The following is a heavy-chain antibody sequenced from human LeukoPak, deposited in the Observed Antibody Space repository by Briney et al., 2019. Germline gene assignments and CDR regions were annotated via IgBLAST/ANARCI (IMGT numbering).Heavy chain of an antibody. J-gene: IGHJ4*02. V-gene: IGHV3-23*01. CDR2: ISGSGDST. D-gene: IGHD3-16*01. Sequence: GGSLRLPCAASGFTFSTYAMSWVRQAPGKGLEWVSGISGSGDSTNYADSVKGRFTISRGNSKNTQYLQMNSLRAEDTAVYYCARGSYNPFDYWGQGTLVTVSS. CDR1: GFTFSTYA. CDR3: ARGSYNPFDY.